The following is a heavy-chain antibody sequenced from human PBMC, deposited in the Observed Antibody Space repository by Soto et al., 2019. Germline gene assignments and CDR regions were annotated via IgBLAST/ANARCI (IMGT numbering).Heavy chain of an antibody. CDR3: ARVRGWLQLGSRNPFFDY. Sequence: QVQLAQSGAEVKKPGSSGKVSCKASGGTFSSYAISWVRQAPGQGLEWMGGIIPIFGTENYAQKFQGRVTITADKSTSTAYMELSSLRSEDTAVYYCARVRGWLQLGSRNPFFDYWGQGTLVTVSS. J-gene: IGHJ4*02. D-gene: IGHD5-12*01. CDR2: IIPIFGTE. CDR1: GGTFSSYA. V-gene: IGHV1-69*06.